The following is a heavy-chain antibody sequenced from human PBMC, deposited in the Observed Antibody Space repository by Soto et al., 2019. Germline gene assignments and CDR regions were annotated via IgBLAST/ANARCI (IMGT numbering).Heavy chain of an antibody. Sequence: ASVKVSCKVSGYTLTEMSMHWVRQAPGKGLEWMGGFDLEDGEITYAQKIQGRVTMTEDTSTDTAYMELSSLRSEDTAVYYCATPTKITIFGVVISDGFDIWGQGTMVTVSS. D-gene: IGHD3-3*01. V-gene: IGHV1-24*01. CDR2: FDLEDGEI. CDR3: ATPTKITIFGVVISDGFDI. CDR1: GYTLTEMS. J-gene: IGHJ3*02.